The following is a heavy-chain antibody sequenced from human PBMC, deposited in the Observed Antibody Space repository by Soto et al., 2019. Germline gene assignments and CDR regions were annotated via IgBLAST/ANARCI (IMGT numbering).Heavy chain of an antibody. CDR2: IYQSGVT. V-gene: IGHV4-30-2*01. CDR3: AGMPYTSGLRFEP. Sequence: PSETLSLTCNMSGDSYSIPTYSWSWIRQLPGKSLQCIGFIYQSGVTPYNPSLASRVSISLDRSNNQCSLKLKSVPAVDTAVYFCAGMPYTSGLRFEPCGPGTLVTVSS. CDR1: GDSYSIPTYS. J-gene: IGHJ5*02. D-gene: IGHD6-19*01.